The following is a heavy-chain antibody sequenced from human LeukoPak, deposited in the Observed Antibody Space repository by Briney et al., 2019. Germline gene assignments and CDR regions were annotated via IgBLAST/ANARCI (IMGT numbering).Heavy chain of an antibody. J-gene: IGHJ4*02. V-gene: IGHV4-59*08. CDR1: GGSISGYY. CDR2: IYYSGST. Sequence: PSETLSLTCTVSGGSISGYYWSWIRQPPGKGLEWIGYIYYSGSTNYNPSLKSRVTISVDTSKNQFFLKLNSVTAADTAVYFCARRTYSAAYWKHFDYWGQGTLVTVSS. CDR3: ARRTYSAAYWKHFDY. D-gene: IGHD1-1*01.